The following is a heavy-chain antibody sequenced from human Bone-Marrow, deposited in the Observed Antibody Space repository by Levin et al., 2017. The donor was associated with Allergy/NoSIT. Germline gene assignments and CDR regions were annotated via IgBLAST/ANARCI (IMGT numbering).Heavy chain of an antibody. V-gene: IGHV4-39*01. CDR2: IYYSGST. CDR3: ARQGHYYDSSGHFDY. J-gene: IGHJ4*02. D-gene: IGHD3-22*01. Sequence: PSETLSLTCTVSGGSISSSSYYWGWIRQPPGKGLEWIGSIYYSGSTYYNPSLKSRVTISVDTSKNQFSLKLSSVTAADTAVYYCARQGHYYDSSGHFDYWGQGTLVTVSS. CDR1: GGSISSSSYY.